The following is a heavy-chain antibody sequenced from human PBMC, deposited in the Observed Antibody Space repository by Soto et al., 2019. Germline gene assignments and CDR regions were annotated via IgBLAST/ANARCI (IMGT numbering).Heavy chain of an antibody. D-gene: IGHD2-15*01. CDR1: GDSVPSNSAA. V-gene: IGHV6-1*01. CDR2: TYYRSKWYN. Sequence: SQTLSLTCAISGDSVPSNSAAWNWIRQSPSRGLEWLGRTYYRSKWYNDYAVSVKSRITINPDTSKNQFSLQLNSVTPEDTAVYYCARARDSYLHLGSNWFDPWGQGTLVTVSS. J-gene: IGHJ5*02. CDR3: ARARDSYLHLGSNWFDP.